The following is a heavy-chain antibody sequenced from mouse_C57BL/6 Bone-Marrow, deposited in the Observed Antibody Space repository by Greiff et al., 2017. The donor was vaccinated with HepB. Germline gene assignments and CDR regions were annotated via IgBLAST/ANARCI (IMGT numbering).Heavy chain of an antibody. CDR3: ARDGDYYGSSYVPHWYFDV. CDR1: GYTFTSYG. Sequence: QVQLQQSGAELARPGASVKLSCKASGYTFTSYGISWVKQRTGQGLEWIGEIYPRSGNTYYNEKFKGKATLTADKSSSTAYMELRSLTSEDSAVYFCARDGDYYGSSYVPHWYFDVWGTGTTVTVSS. V-gene: IGHV1-81*01. D-gene: IGHD1-1*01. J-gene: IGHJ1*03. CDR2: IYPRSGNT.